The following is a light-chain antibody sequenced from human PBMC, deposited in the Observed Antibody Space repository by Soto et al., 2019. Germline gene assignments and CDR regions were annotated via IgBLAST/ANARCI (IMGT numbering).Light chain of an antibody. V-gene: IGKV1-39*01. CDR1: QNIRSL. CDR3: QQTAQSAPSPRT. Sequence: DIQVTQSPSSLSASVGDRVTITCRAIQNIRSLLHWYQQIPGRAPKLLIYGASDLRSGVPPRFSGSGFGTEFTLTISSLQPEDVATDYCQQTAQSAPSPRTFGQGTKVEL. CDR2: GAS. J-gene: IGKJ1*01.